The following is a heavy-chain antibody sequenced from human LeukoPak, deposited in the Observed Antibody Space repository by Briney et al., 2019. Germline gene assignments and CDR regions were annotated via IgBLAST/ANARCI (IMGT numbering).Heavy chain of an antibody. Sequence: SETLSLTCTVSGDSINSLDLWSWVRQPPGKGLEWIGEMYLSGSTHSNPSVKSRVTISIDKSKNQFFLNLSSVTAADTAVYYCAGLVGRYSSGLYYYYFDYWGQGTLVTVSS. J-gene: IGHJ4*02. CDR2: MYLSGST. CDR1: GDSINSLDL. V-gene: IGHV4-4*02. D-gene: IGHD3-22*01. CDR3: AGLVGRYSSGLYYYYFDY.